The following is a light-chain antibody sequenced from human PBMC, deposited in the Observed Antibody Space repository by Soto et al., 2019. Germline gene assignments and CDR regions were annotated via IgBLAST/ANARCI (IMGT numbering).Light chain of an antibody. CDR2: GAS. J-gene: IGKJ5*01. V-gene: IGKV3-15*01. Sequence: EIVMTQSPATLSVSPGERATLSCRASQSVTTNLAWYQQKPGQAPSLLIYGASTRATAIPARFSGSGSGTEFTLTISRLKSEDFAVYYCQQYNDWPAITFGQGTRLEL. CDR3: QQYNDWPAIT. CDR1: QSVTTN.